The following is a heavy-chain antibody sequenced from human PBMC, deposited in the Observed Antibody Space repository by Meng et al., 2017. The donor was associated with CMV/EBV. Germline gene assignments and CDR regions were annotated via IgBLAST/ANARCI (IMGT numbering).Heavy chain of an antibody. Sequence: ASVNVSCKASGGTFSSYAISWVRQATGQGLEWMGWISAYNGNTNYAQKLQGRVTMTTDTSTSTAYMELRSLRSDDTAVYYCARDRAAAGSYYYYYGMDVWGQGTTVTVSS. CDR3: ARDRAAAGSYYYYYGMDV. CDR1: GGTFSSYA. V-gene: IGHV1-18*01. CDR2: ISAYNGNT. D-gene: IGHD6-13*01. J-gene: IGHJ6*02.